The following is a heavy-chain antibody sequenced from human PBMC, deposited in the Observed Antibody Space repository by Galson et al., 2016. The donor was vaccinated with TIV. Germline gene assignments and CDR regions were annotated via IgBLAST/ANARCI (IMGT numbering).Heavy chain of an antibody. CDR2: IYFTGTT. V-gene: IGHV4-59*01. CDR1: GGSISSYH. J-gene: IGHJ4*02. CDR3: ARDTSTYPRRFDY. Sequence: SETLSLTCTVSGGSISSYHWSWIRQPPGKGLEWIGFIYFTGTTNYNPSLRSRVTMSLDTSKQQFSLKLSSVTAAGTAVYYCARDTSTYPRRFDYWGQGTLVTVSS.